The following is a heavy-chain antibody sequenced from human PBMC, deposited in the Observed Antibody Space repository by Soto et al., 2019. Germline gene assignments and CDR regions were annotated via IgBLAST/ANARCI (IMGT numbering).Heavy chain of an antibody. CDR2: ISSYEGT. J-gene: IGHJ4*02. D-gene: IGHD5-12*01. CDR3: ARGVDSRKVGY. V-gene: IGHV4-34*01. CDR1: GGSLTYTS. Sequence: SETLSLTCTLSGGSLTYTSWSWIRQPPGKGLEWIGEISSYEGTNYNPSLKSRVTMSMDTSKNQFSLKLTSMTAADTAVYYCARGVDSRKVGYWDQGALVTVSS.